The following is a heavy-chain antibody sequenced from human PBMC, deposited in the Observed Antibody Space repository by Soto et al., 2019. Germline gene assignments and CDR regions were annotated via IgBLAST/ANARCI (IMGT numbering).Heavy chain of an antibody. CDR1: GFTFDDYA. V-gene: IGHV3-9*03. D-gene: IGHD2-2*01. CDR3: AKGFSRYFDY. CDR2: ISWNSGSI. J-gene: IGHJ4*02. Sequence: EVQLVESGGGLVQPGRSLRLSCAASGFTFDDYAMHWVRQAPGKGLEWVSGISWNSGSIGYADSVKGRFTISRDNAKNSLHLQMYSLRAEDMAFYYCAKGFSRYFDYWGQGALVAVSS.